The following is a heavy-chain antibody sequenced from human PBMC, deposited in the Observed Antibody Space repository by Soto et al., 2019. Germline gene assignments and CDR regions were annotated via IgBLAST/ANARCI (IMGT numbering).Heavy chain of an antibody. CDR1: GFTFSSYS. V-gene: IGHV3-21*01. D-gene: IGHD3-3*01. CDR3: ARNRGYWQSRSYYDFWSGYQNAHDFDI. J-gene: IGHJ3*02. Sequence: EVQLVESGGGLVKPGGSLILSCAASGFTFSSYSMNWVRQAPGKGLEWVSSISSSSSYIYYADSVKGRFTISRDNAKNSLYLKMNSLRAEDTAVYYCARNRGYWQSRSYYDFWSGYQNAHDFDIWGQVKMVTVSS. CDR2: ISSSSSYI.